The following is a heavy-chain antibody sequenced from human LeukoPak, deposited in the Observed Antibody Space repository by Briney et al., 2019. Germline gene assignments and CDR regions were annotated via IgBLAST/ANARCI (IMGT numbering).Heavy chain of an antibody. Sequence: SETLSLTCTVSGDSISSSSYYWGWIRQPPGKGLEWIGSIYYSGNTYYNPSLKSRVTISVDTSKNQFSLKLSSVTAADTAVYYCARDGMIRGGNYGMNVWGQGTTVTVSS. CDR3: ARDGMIRGGNYGMNV. V-gene: IGHV4-39*07. J-gene: IGHJ6*02. D-gene: IGHD3-10*01. CDR2: IYYSGNT. CDR1: GDSISSSSYY.